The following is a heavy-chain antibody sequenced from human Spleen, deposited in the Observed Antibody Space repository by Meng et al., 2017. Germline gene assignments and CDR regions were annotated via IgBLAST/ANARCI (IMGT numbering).Heavy chain of an antibody. CDR2: IDPKSGDT. CDR1: GYTFTTYD. V-gene: IGHV1-2*02. CDR3: ARYEDISAAGKLFGDY. Sequence: GRSEARGQKPGASVKVSCKASGYTFTTYDITWVRQAPGQGLEWRGWIDPKSGDTHYAQRFQGRVTMTGDTSISTAYMELSGLRSDDTAMYYCARYEDISAAGKLFGDYWGQGTLVTVSS. J-gene: IGHJ4*02. D-gene: IGHD6-13*01.